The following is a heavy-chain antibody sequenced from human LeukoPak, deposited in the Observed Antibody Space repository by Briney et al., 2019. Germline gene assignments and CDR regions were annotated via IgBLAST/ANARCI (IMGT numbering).Heavy chain of an antibody. CDR3: ARERRCSAGSCYAADLDS. J-gene: IGHJ4*02. D-gene: IGHD2-15*01. CDR2: IIPLTGVV. Sequence: WASVKVSCKTSADIFSSYAISWVRQAPGQGLEWMGRIIPLTGVVNYGQKLQTRVTISADKSTSTAYMEVSSLRFEDTAVYFCARERRCSAGSCYAADLDSWGQGTLVTVSS. CDR1: ADIFSSYA. V-gene: IGHV1-69*04.